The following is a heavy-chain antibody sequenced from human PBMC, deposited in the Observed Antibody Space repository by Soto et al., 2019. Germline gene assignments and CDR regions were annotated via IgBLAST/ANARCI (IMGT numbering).Heavy chain of an antibody. CDR1: GFTFSSYA. J-gene: IGHJ6*02. D-gene: IGHD3-22*01. V-gene: IGHV3-23*01. CDR2: FRGSGSNT. Sequence: QPGGSLRLSCAASGFTFSSYAMSWVRQAPGKGREWISGFRGSGSNTYYADSVEGRFTISRDISKNTLYLQMNSLRAEDTAVYYCAKDMSYYDSSGYYSGYYYYGVDVWGQGTTVTVSS. CDR3: AKDMSYYDSSGYYSGYYYYGVDV.